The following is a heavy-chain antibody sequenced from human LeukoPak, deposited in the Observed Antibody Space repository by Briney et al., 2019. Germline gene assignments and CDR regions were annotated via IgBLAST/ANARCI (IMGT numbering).Heavy chain of an antibody. CDR2: ISGSGGNT. CDR3: AKGPHAHYYYDSSGYLGY. V-gene: IGHV3-23*01. Sequence: GGSLRLSCAASGFTFSSYAMTWVRQAPGKGLEWVSAISGSGGNTYYADSVKGRFTISRDNSKNTLYLQMNSLRVEDTAVYYCAKGPHAHYYYDSSGYLGYWGQGTLVTVSS. CDR1: GFTFSSYA. D-gene: IGHD3-22*01. J-gene: IGHJ4*02.